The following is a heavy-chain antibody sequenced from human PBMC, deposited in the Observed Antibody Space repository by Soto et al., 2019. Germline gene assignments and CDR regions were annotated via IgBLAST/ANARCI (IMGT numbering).Heavy chain of an antibody. D-gene: IGHD1-1*01. Sequence: QVQLVQSGGGVVQPGKSLRLSCAASGFIFNRYAFHWVRQAPGKGFEWVAQISYDGSSQYYGDSVKGRFTISRDNSNNTLSLHISSLRPEDTAVYYCARDPNAGRADYWGQGTLVTVSS. CDR3: ARDPNAGRADY. CDR2: ISYDGSSQ. J-gene: IGHJ4*02. V-gene: IGHV3-30*15. CDR1: GFIFNRYA.